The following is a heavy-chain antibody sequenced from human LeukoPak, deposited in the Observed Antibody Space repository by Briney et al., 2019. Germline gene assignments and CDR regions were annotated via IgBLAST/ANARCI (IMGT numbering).Heavy chain of an antibody. CDR3: ARSYYDFWSGWDY. CDR1: GFTFSSYE. CDR2: ISSSGSTI. D-gene: IGHD3-3*01. Sequence: PGGSLRLSCAASGFTFSSYEMNWVRQAPGKGLEWVSYISSSGSTIYYADSVKGRFTISRDNAKNSLYLQMNSLRAEDTAVYYCARSYYDFWSGWDYWGQGTLVTVSS. V-gene: IGHV3-48*03. J-gene: IGHJ4*02.